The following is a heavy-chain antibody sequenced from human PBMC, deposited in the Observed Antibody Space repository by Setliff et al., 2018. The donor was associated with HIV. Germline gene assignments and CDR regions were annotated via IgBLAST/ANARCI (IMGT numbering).Heavy chain of an antibody. Sequence: SETLSLTCDVFGYSISNGHYWAWIRQPPGEGLEWIGSIPPGGETYYNPSLKSRVIMSVDTSKNRFSLRLNSVTAADTAVYYCARQDSSSFDPWGQGTLVTVSS. CDR2: IPPGGET. V-gene: IGHV4-38-2*01. CDR1: GYSISNGHY. D-gene: IGHD3-22*01. J-gene: IGHJ5*02. CDR3: ARQDSSSFDP.